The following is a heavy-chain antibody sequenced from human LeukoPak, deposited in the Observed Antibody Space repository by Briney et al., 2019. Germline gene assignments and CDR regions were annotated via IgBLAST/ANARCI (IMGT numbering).Heavy chain of an antibody. Sequence: PSGTLSLTCAVSGGSISSSNWWSWVRQPPGKGLEWIGSIYYSGSTYYNPSLKSRVTISVDTSKNQFSLKLSSVTAADTAVYYCARDSSGWKWFDPWGQGTLVTVSS. CDR1: GGSISSSNW. CDR3: ARDSSGWKWFDP. J-gene: IGHJ5*02. D-gene: IGHD6-19*01. V-gene: IGHV4-4*02. CDR2: IYYSGST.